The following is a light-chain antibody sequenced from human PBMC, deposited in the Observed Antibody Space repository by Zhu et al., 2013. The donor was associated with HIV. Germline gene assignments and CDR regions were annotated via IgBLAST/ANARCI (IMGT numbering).Light chain of an antibody. CDR2: AAS. CDR3: LQHNTYPLT. V-gene: IGKV1-17*01. CDR1: QGIRDD. Sequence: DIQMTQSPSSLSAHVGDRVIITCRASQGIRDDLAWFQQKPGEAPKRLIHAASTLQGGVPSRFSGSGSGTDFTLTIGSLQPEDFAIYYCLQHNTYPLTFGGGTEVEMK. J-gene: IGKJ4*01.